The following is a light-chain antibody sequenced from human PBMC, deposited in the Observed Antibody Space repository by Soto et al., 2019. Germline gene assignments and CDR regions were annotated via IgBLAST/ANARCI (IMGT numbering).Light chain of an antibody. CDR3: AAWDDSLNGHV. Sequence: QSVLTQPPSASGTPGQRVTISCSGSSSNIGSNTVNWYQQLPGTAPKLLIYSNDQRPSGVPDRFSGSKSGTSASLAISGLQSEDEADYYWAAWDDSLNGHVFGTGTK. CDR1: SSNIGSNT. CDR2: SND. J-gene: IGLJ1*01. V-gene: IGLV1-44*01.